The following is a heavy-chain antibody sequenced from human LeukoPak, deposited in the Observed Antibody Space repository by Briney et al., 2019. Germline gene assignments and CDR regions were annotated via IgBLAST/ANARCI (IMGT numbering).Heavy chain of an antibody. J-gene: IGHJ3*02. CDR2: ISGSGGST. CDR3: AKCYYDSSGYYFGAFDI. CDR1: GFTFNSYA. Sequence: QPGGSLRLSCAASGFTFNSYAMSWVRQAPGKGLEWVSAISGSGGSTYYADSVKGRFTISRDNSKNTLYLQMNSLRAEDTAVYYCAKCYYDSSGYYFGAFDIWGQATMVTVSS. V-gene: IGHV3-23*01. D-gene: IGHD3-22*01.